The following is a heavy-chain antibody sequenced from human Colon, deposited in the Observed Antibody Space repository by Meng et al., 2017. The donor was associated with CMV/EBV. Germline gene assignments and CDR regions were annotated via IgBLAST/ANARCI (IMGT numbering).Heavy chain of an antibody. V-gene: IGHV1-8*01. Sequence: KDSGYTVTSYDINWVRQATGQGLEWLGWMSPNSGNTDYAQKFQGRVTMTRNTSISTAYMELSSLRSEDTAVYYCAREMTTVMQGYFDPWGQGTLVTVSS. CDR2: MSPNSGNT. CDR1: GYTVTSYD. J-gene: IGHJ5*02. D-gene: IGHD4-11*01. CDR3: AREMTTVMQGYFDP.